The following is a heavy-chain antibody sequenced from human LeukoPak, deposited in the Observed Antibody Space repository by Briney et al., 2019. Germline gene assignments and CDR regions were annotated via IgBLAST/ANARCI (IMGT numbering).Heavy chain of an antibody. V-gene: IGHV3-48*03. J-gene: IGHJ6*04. D-gene: IGHD3-10*02. Sequence: GGSLRLSCAASGSTFSSYEMNWVRQAPGNGLEWVSYISSSGSTIYYADSVKGRFTISRDNAKNSLYLQMNSLRAEDTAVYYCAELGITMIGGVWGKGTTVTISS. CDR2: ISSSGSTI. CDR3: AELGITMIGGV. CDR1: GSTFSSYE.